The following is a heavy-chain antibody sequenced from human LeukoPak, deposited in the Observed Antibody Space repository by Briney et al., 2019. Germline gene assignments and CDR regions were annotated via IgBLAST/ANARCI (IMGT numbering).Heavy chain of an antibody. Sequence: GGSLRLSGAASGLTFSSYELNWVRQAPGKGLEWGSVIYSGDRPYYADSVKGRFTISRDNSKNTLYLQMNSMRAEDTAVYYCARGGILTGYPSSGKRYYYYYMDVWGKGTTVTISS. CDR2: IYSGDRP. D-gene: IGHD3-9*01. CDR3: ARGGILTGYPSSGKRYYYYYMDV. V-gene: IGHV3-66*01. CDR1: GLTFSSYE. J-gene: IGHJ6*03.